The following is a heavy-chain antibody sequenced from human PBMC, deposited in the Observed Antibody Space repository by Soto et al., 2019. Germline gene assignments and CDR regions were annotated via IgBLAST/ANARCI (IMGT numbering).Heavy chain of an antibody. Sequence: EASVKVSCKASGGPYNSFAISWVRQAPGQGLEWIGGIIPVFGTATYAQKFKGRVTITAEESTSTAYMELSSLTSEDTAVYYCARFLGGAGSYYDGQNYNYYNGMDVWGQGTTVTVS. CDR1: GGPYNSFA. J-gene: IGHJ6*02. CDR3: ARFLGGAGSYYDGQNYNYYNGMDV. V-gene: IGHV1-69*13. D-gene: IGHD3-10*01. CDR2: IIPVFGTA.